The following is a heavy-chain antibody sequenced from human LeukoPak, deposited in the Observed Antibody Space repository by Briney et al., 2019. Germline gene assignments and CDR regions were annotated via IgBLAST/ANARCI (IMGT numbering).Heavy chain of an antibody. V-gene: IGHV3-9*01. CDR2: IGWHSENI. CDR3: VKDVCSSIDECNSVARTFEYYFDY. Sequence: GGSLRLSCAASGFTFDDYAMHWVRQAPGKGLEWVSGIGWHSENIGYADSVKGRFAISRDNAKNSLYLQMNSLRAEDTALYYCVKDVCSSIDECNSVARTFEYYFDYWGQGALVTVSS. J-gene: IGHJ4*02. D-gene: IGHD6-19*01. CDR1: GFTFDDYA.